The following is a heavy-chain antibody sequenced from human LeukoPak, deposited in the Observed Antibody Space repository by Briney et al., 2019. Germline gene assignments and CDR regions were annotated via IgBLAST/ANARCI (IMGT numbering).Heavy chain of an antibody. Sequence: GGSLRLSCAASGFTFSSYGMHWVRQAPGKGLEWVAFIRYDGSNKYYADSVKGRFTISRDNSKNTLYLQMNSLRAEDTAVYYCAKDGYSSSWYFIDYWGQGTLVTVSS. CDR2: IRYDGSNK. J-gene: IGHJ4*02. D-gene: IGHD6-13*01. CDR1: GFTFSSYG. V-gene: IGHV3-30*02. CDR3: AKDGYSSSWYFIDY.